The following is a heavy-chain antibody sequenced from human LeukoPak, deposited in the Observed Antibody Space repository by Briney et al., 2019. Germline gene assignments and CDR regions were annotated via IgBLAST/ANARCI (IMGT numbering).Heavy chain of an antibody. J-gene: IGHJ4*02. D-gene: IGHD4-17*01. Sequence: GGSPRLSCTASGFTFGDYAVSWFRQAPGKGLEWVGFIRSKAYGGTTEYAASVKGRFIISRDDSKSIAYLQMNSLKTEDTAVYYCTRYGDYVPDYFDYWGQGTLVTVSS. CDR3: TRYGDYVPDYFDY. V-gene: IGHV3-49*03. CDR2: IRSKAYGGTT. CDR1: GFTFGDYA.